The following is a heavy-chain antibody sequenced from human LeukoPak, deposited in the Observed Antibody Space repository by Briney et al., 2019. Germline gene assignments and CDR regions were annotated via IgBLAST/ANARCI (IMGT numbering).Heavy chain of an antibody. D-gene: IGHD3-22*01. J-gene: IGHJ4*02. CDR1: GFTFSSYA. CDR3: AKFSYDSSGYYYPGGYYFDY. V-gene: IGHV3-23*01. CDR2: ISGSGGST. Sequence: GGSLRLSCAASGFTFSSYAMSWVRQAPGKGLEWVSAISGSGGSTCYADSVKGRFTISRDNSKNTLYLQMNGLRAEDTAVYYCAKFSYDSSGYYYPGGYYFDYWGQGTLVTVSS.